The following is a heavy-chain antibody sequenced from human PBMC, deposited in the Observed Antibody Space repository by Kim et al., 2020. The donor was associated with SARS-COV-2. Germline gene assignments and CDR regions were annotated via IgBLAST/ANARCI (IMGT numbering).Heavy chain of an antibody. CDR1: GFTFSRFG. CDR2: ICYDGSKK. CDR3: ARVIVGDV. J-gene: IGHJ3*01. V-gene: IGHV3-33*01. D-gene: IGHD1-26*01. Sequence: GGSLRLSCAASGFTFSRFGMHWVRQAPGKGLDWVAVICYDGSKKYYADSVKGRFIISRDDSKNTVYLQMNSLRAEDSAVYYCARVIVGDV.